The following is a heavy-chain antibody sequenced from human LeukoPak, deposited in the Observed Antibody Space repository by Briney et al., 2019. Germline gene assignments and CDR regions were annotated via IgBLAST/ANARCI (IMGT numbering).Heavy chain of an antibody. CDR1: GYTFNSYG. CDR2: ISAYNGKT. D-gene: IGHD4-17*01. J-gene: IGHJ4*02. CDR3: TRDGPDYGDYINFDY. Sequence: GASVKVSCKASGYTFNSYGMSWVRQAPGQGLEWMGWISAYNGKTKYAQKFQGRVTITTDTSTSTAYMDLRSLRSDDTAVYYCTRDGPDYGDYINFDYWGQGTLVTVSS. V-gene: IGHV1-18*04.